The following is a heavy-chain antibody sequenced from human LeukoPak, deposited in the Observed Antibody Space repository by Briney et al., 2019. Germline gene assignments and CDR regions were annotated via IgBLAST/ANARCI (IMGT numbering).Heavy chain of an antibody. CDR1: GYTLTELS. J-gene: IGHJ6*03. D-gene: IGHD3-3*01. V-gene: IGHV1-69*05. CDR2: IIPIFGTA. Sequence: SVKVSCKVSGYTLTELSMHWVRQAPGQGLEWMGGIIPIFGTANYAQKFQGRVTITTDESTSTAYMELSSLRSEDTAVYYCARDNYDLGYYYYYYMDVWGKGTTVTVSS. CDR3: ARDNYDLGYYYYYYMDV.